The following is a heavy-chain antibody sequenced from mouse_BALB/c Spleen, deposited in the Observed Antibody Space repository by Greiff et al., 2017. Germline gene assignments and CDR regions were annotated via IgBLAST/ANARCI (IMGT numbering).Heavy chain of an antibody. V-gene: IGHV5-9-4*01. CDR1: GFTFSSYA. D-gene: IGHD2-1*01. J-gene: IGHJ3*01. CDR3: AYGNYEGFAY. CDR2: ISSGGSYT. Sequence: EVQRVESGGGLVKPGGSLKLSCAASGFTFSSYAMSWVRQSPEKRLEWVAEISSGGSYTYYPDTVTGRFTISRDNAKNTLYLEMSSLRSEDTAMYYCAYGNYEGFAYWGQGTLVTVSA.